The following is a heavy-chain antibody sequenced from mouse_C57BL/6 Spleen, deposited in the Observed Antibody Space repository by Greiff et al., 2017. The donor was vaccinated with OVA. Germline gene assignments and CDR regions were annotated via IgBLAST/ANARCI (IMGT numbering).Heavy chain of an antibody. V-gene: IGHV3-8*01. Sequence: EVKVVESGPGLAKPSQTLSLTCSVTGYSITSDYWNWIRKFPGNKLEYMGYISYSGSTYYNPSLKSRISITRDTSKNQYYLQLNSVTTEDTATYYCARSPNYYGSSGYFDVWGTGTTVTVSS. D-gene: IGHD1-1*01. CDR1: GYSITSDY. CDR3: ARSPNYYGSSGYFDV. J-gene: IGHJ1*03. CDR2: ISYSGST.